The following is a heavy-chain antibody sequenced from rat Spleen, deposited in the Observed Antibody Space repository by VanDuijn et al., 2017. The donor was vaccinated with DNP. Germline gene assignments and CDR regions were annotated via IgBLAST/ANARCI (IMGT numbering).Heavy chain of an antibody. CDR1: GFTFSDYN. D-gene: IGHD1-4*01. V-gene: IGHV5S10*01. Sequence: EVQLVKSGGGLVQSGRSLKLSCAASGFTFSDYNMTWVRQAPKKGLEWVATINTDGGITYYPDSVKGRFTISRDNAENTVYLQMNSLRSEDTATYYCANSPPTRVHAMDAWGQGTSVTVSS. CDR2: INTDGGIT. CDR3: ANSPPTRVHAMDA. J-gene: IGHJ4*01.